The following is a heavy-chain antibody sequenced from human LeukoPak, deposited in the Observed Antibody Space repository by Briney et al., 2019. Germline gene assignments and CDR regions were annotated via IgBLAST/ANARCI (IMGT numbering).Heavy chain of an antibody. CDR2: ISGSGGSR. CDR3: AKDHRSGWYTTDENY. V-gene: IGHV3-23*01. Sequence: PGGSLRVSCAASGFTFSSYAMSWVRQAPGKGLEWVSAISGSGGSRYYADSVRGRVTISRDTSKNTLYLQMNSLRAEDTAVYYCAKDHRSGWYTTDENYWGQPTLVTVSS. D-gene: IGHD6-19*01. CDR1: GFTFSSYA. J-gene: IGHJ4*02.